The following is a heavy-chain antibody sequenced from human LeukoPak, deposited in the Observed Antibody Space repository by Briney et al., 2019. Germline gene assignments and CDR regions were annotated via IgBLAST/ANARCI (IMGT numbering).Heavy chain of an antibody. Sequence: PSETLSLSCTVSGGSISSYYWSWLRQPAGEGLEWICCYYTSGRTIYSPSLKRRVTMSVDTSKNTFSLNLRSVTAADTAVYYCSRGHYDFWSGPESYYYYYMDVWGKGTTVTVSS. V-gene: IGHV4-4*07. D-gene: IGHD3-3*01. CDR3: SRGHYDFWSGPESYYYYYMDV. CDR2: YYTSGRT. CDR1: GGSISSYY. J-gene: IGHJ6*03.